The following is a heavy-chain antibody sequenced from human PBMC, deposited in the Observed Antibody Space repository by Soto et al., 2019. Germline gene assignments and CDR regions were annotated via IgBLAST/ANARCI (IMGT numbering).Heavy chain of an antibody. CDR3: ARAVPWSGYYYYFDY. CDR1: GYTFTGYY. D-gene: IGHD3-3*01. V-gene: IGHV1-2*02. CDR2: INPNSGGT. J-gene: IGHJ4*02. Sequence: GASVKVSCKASGYTFTGYYMHWVRQAPGQGLEWMGWINPNSGGTNYAQKFQGRVTMTRDTSISTAYMELSRLRSDDTAVYYCARAVPWSGYYYYFDYWGQGTLVTVSS.